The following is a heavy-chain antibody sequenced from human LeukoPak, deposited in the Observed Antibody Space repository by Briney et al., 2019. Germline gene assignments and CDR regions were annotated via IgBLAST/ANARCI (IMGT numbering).Heavy chain of an antibody. J-gene: IGHJ3*02. CDR3: ARHKGGIVGAGAFDI. D-gene: IGHD1-26*01. V-gene: IGHV4-38-2*01. CDR2: IYHSGST. CDR1: GYSISSGYY. Sequence: SSETLSLTCAVSGYSISSGYYWGWIRQPPGMGLEWLGRIYHSGSTYYNPYLKSRFTISVDTSKNQFSRKLSSVTAADTAVYYCARHKGGIVGAGAFDIWGQGTMVTVSS.